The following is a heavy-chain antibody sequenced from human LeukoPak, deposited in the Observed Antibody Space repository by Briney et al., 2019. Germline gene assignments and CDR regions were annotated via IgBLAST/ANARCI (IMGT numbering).Heavy chain of an antibody. V-gene: IGHV3-21*01. J-gene: IGHJ3*01. CDR3: AREGQEYLATFDV. D-gene: IGHD2/OR15-2a*01. CDR1: RLPLSVYS. Sequence: GGPLSLSCAASRLPLSVYSMNWLREVPGKGLEGASFISGGSNLIHDSDSVRGRFTISRDNAKNSLFLQMDSLRVEDTAVYYCAREGQEYLATFDVWGQGTVVSVSS. CDR2: ISGGSNLI.